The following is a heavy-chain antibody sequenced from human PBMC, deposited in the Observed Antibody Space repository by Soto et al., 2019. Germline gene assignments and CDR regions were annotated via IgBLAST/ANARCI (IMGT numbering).Heavy chain of an antibody. CDR3: ARGGNSYGSGSYYPHYYYGMDV. V-gene: IGHV4-34*01. Sequence: SETLSLTCAVYGGSFSGYYWSWIRQPPGKGLEWIGEINHSGSTNYNPSLKSRVTISVDTSKNQFSLKLSSVTAADTAVYYCARGGNSYGSGSYYPHYYYGMDVWGQGPTVTVSS. CDR2: INHSGST. D-gene: IGHD3-10*01. J-gene: IGHJ6*02. CDR1: GGSFSGYY.